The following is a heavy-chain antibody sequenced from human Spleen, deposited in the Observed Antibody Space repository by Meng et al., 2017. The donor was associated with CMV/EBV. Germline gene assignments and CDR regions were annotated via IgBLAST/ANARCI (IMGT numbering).Heavy chain of an antibody. D-gene: IGHD4-11*01. CDR2: ISSSGNTI. CDR3: ARETTTIQP. CDR1: GFTFNNYA. V-gene: IGHV3-48*03. Sequence: LRLSCAASGFTFNNYAMTWVRQAPGKGLEWVSYISSSGNTIYYADSVKGRFTISRDNAKKSLYLRMTSLRAEDTAIYYCARETTTIQPWGQGTLVTVSS. J-gene: IGHJ5*02.